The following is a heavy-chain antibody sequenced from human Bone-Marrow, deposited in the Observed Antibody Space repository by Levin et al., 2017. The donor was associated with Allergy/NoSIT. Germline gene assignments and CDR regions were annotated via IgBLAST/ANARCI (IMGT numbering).Heavy chain of an antibody. D-gene: IGHD6-13*01. CDR2: IGSIGDT. J-gene: IGHJ4*02. Sequence: SETLSLTCTVSGDSLARRNYYWAWIRQSPSKGLEWVATIGSIGDTYYNPSLASRVAITLDTPKSQFSLRLKSVTAADTAIYFCASLTAAAGTNFFNYWGQGTLVTVSS. V-gene: IGHV4-39*01. CDR1: GDSLARRNYY. CDR3: ASLTAAAGTNFFNY.